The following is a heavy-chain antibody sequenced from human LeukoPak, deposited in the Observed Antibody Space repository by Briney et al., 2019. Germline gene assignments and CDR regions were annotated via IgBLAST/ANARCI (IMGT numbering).Heavy chain of an antibody. J-gene: IGHJ3*02. D-gene: IGHD3-16*01. CDR3: ARNDGDI. Sequence: PSETLSLTCTVSGGSISTYYWSWIQQPAGKGLEWIGRMYTSGTTKYNPSLKSRVTMSVDTSNNQFSLKVSSVTAADTAVYYCARNDGDIWGQGTMVTVSS. CDR2: MYTSGTT. V-gene: IGHV4-4*07. CDR1: GGSISTYY.